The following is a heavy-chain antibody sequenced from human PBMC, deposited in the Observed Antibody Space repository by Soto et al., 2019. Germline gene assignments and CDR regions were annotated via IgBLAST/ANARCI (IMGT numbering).Heavy chain of an antibody. J-gene: IGHJ4*02. CDR3: ANGGPYYYDSSGYYSGY. CDR1: GFPFSNFA. V-gene: IGHV3-23*01. CDR2: ISASGGST. D-gene: IGHD3-22*01. Sequence: GGSLRLSCAASGFPFSNFALSWVRQAPGKGLQWVSGISASGGSTYYADSVKGRFTISRDNSKNTLYLQMNSLRAEDTAVYYCANGGPYYYDSSGYYSGYWGQGTLVTVSS.